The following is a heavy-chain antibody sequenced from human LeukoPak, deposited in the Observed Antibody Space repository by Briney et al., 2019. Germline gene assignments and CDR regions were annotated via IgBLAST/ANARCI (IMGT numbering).Heavy chain of an antibody. CDR2: IYYSGST. CDR3: ARGSSLEAFDY. D-gene: IGHD6-6*01. CDR1: GGSISSGGYY. Sequence: PSQTLSLTCTVSGGSISSGGYYWSWIRQHPGKGLEWIGYIYYSGSTNYNPSLKSRVTISVDTSKNQFSLKLSSVTAADTAVYYCARGSSLEAFDYWGQGTLVTVSS. J-gene: IGHJ4*02. V-gene: IGHV4-61*08.